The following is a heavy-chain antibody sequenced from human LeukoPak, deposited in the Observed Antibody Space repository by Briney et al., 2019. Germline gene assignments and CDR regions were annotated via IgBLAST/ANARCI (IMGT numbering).Heavy chain of an antibody. CDR2: IYSGGST. J-gene: IGHJ3*02. Sequence: GGSLRLSCAASGFTVSSNYMSRVRQAPGKGLEWVSVIYSGGSTYYADSVKGRFTISRDNSKNTLYLQMNSLRAEDTAVYYCARDRGYYDSSGYITLGAFDIWGQGTMVTVSS. CDR3: ARDRGYYDSSGYITLGAFDI. V-gene: IGHV3-53*01. D-gene: IGHD3-22*01. CDR1: GFTVSSNY.